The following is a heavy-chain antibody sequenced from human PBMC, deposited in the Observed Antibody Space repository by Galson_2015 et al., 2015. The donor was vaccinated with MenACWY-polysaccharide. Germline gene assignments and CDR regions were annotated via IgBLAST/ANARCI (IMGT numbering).Heavy chain of an antibody. Sequence: SLRLSCAASGFTFSNYAMSWVRQAPGKGLEWVSTIGGSGSNTHYADSVKGRFTISRDNSKNTLYLEMNSLRAEDTAVYYCARESSRIVFHAFDIWGQWTMVTVSS. CDR3: ARESSRIVFHAFDI. CDR1: GFTFSNYA. D-gene: IGHD6-19*01. V-gene: IGHV3-23*01. CDR2: IGGSGSNT. J-gene: IGHJ3*02.